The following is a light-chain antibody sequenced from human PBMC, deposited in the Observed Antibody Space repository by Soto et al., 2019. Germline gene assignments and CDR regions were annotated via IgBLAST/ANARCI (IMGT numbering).Light chain of an antibody. Sequence: EIVLTQSPGTLCLSPGERATLSCRASQTVRNNYLAWYQQKPGQAPRLLIYDASSRATGIPDRFSGGGSGTDFTLTISRLEPEDFAVYYCQQFSSYPLTFGGGTK. V-gene: IGKV3-20*01. CDR2: DAS. CDR3: QQFSSYPLT. CDR1: QTVRNNY. J-gene: IGKJ4*01.